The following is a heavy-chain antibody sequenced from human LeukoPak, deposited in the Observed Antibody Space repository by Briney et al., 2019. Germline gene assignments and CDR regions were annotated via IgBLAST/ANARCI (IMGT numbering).Heavy chain of an antibody. V-gene: IGHV1-69*05. Sequence: ASVKVSCKASGGTFSSYTISWVRQAPGQGLEWMGGIIPIFGTANYAQKFQGRVTITTDESTSTAYMELSSLRSEDTAVYYCARDSCGGDCYSPYNWFDPWGQGTLVTVSS. CDR3: ARDSCGGDCYSPYNWFDP. D-gene: IGHD2-21*01. CDR1: GGTFSSYT. J-gene: IGHJ5*02. CDR2: IIPIFGTA.